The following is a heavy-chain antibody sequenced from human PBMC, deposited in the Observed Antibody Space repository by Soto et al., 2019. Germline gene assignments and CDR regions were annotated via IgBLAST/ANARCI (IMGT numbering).Heavy chain of an antibody. V-gene: IGHV1-69*13. J-gene: IGHJ5*02. CDR2: IIPIFGTA. Sequence: SVKVSCEGCGYRLTRHGMHWVRQAPGQGLEWMGGIIPIFGTANYAQKFQGRVTITADESTSTAYMELSSLRSEDTAVYYCARDRRSSNWFDPWGQGTLVTVSS. D-gene: IGHD6-6*01. CDR3: ARDRRSSNWFDP. CDR1: GYRLTRHG.